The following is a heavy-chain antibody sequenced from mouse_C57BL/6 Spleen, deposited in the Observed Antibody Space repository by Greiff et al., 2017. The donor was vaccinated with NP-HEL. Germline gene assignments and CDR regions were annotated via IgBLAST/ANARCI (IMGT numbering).Heavy chain of an antibody. Sequence: EVMLVESEGGLVQPGSSMKLSCTASGFTFSDYYMAWVRQVPEKGLEWVANINYDGSSTYYLDSLKSRFIISRDNAKNILYLQMSSLKSEDTATYYCAREGAYIPYAMDYWGQGTSVTVSS. D-gene: IGHD6-5*01. J-gene: IGHJ4*01. CDR2: INYDGSST. V-gene: IGHV5-16*01. CDR1: GFTFSDYY. CDR3: AREGAYIPYAMDY.